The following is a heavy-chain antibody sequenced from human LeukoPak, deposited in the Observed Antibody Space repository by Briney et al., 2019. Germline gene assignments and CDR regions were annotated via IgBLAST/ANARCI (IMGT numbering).Heavy chain of an antibody. J-gene: IGHJ5*02. CDR2: MNPNSGNT. CDR3: ARKVPNDSSGYYYRGQFDP. CDR1: GYTFTSYD. D-gene: IGHD3-22*01. Sequence: ASVKVSCKASGYTFTSYDINWVRQATGQGLEWMGWMNPNSGNTGYAQKFQGRVTITRNTSISTAYMELSSLRSEDTAVYYCARKVPNDSSGYYYRGQFDPWGQGTLVTVSS. V-gene: IGHV1-8*03.